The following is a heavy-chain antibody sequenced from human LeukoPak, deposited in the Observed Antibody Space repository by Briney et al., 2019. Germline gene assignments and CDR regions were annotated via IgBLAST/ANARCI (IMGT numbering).Heavy chain of an antibody. CDR3: ARELDIIAAALFDY. CDR2: ISGSGGST. Sequence: GGSLRLSCAASGFTFSSYAMSWVRQAPGKGLEWVSAISGSGGSTYYADSVKGRFTISRDNAKNSLYLQMNSLRAEDTAVYYCARELDIIAAALFDYWGQGTLVTVSS. J-gene: IGHJ4*02. D-gene: IGHD6-13*01. V-gene: IGHV3-23*01. CDR1: GFTFSSYA.